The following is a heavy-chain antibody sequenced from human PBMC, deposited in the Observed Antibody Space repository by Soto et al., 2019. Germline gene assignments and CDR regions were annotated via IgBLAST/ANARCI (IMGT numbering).Heavy chain of an antibody. Sequence: PGGSLRLSCAASGFTFSSYDMHWVRQATGEGQAWVARIRTTGDTYYPGSVKGRFTISRANAKNSLHLQLNSLRVGDTAVYYCAREGFYGSMDVWGQGTTVTVSS. CDR1: GFTFSSYD. D-gene: IGHD3-10*01. CDR2: IRTTGDT. V-gene: IGHV3-13*01. J-gene: IGHJ6*02. CDR3: AREGFYGSMDV.